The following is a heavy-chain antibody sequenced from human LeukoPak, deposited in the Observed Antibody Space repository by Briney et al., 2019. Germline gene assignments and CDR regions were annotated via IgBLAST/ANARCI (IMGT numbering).Heavy chain of an antibody. V-gene: IGHV1-18*01. CDR2: INPNSGGT. D-gene: IGHD2-21*02. J-gene: IGHJ6*03. Sequence: ASVKVSCKASGGTFSSYAISWVRQAPGQGLEWMGRINPNSGGTNYAQKLQGRVTMTTDTSTSTAYMELRSLRSDDTAVYYCAKGDYDYYYYMDVWGKGTTVTVSS. CDR1: GGTFSSYA. CDR3: AKGDYDYYYYMDV.